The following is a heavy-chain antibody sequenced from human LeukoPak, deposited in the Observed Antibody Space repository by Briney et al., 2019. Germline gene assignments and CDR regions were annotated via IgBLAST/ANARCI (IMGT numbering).Heavy chain of an antibody. D-gene: IGHD3-9*01. CDR3: ARDPPYYDILTGYYTRADYYGMDV. Sequence: PGGSLRLSCAASGFTFSDYALGWVRQAPGRGLEWVATLSGSGAGTYYSDSVQGRFTISRDNSKRTLYLQMNSLRAEDTAVYYCARDPPYYDILTGYYTRADYYGMDVWGQGTTVTVSS. V-gene: IGHV3-23*01. J-gene: IGHJ6*02. CDR2: LSGSGAGT. CDR1: GFTFSDYA.